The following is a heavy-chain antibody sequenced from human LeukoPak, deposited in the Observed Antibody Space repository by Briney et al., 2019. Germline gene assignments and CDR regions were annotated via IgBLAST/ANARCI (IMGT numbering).Heavy chain of an antibody. D-gene: IGHD5-18*01. J-gene: IGHJ4*02. CDR1: GYIFNSYA. CDR2: INAGNGNT. Sequence: GASVKVSCKASGYIFNSYALHWVRQAPGQSLESMGWINAGNGNTKYSQNFQDRVTITRDTSASTAYMELSSLRSEDTAVYYCARYTAMVNFDYWGQGTLVIVSS. CDR3: ARYTAMVNFDY. V-gene: IGHV1-3*01.